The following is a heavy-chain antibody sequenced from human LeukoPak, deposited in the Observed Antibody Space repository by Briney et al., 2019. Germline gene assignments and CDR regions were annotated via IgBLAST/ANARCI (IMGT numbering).Heavy chain of an antibody. CDR3: VSAYGGLLDY. D-gene: IGHD3-16*01. V-gene: IGHV3-48*03. CDR1: GFTFSAYE. Sequence: PGGSLRLSCAASGFTFSAYEMNWVRQAPGKGLEWLSYISGSGDTIYYAESAKGRFTISRDNAKNSLYLQMSSLRAEDTAVYYCVSAYGGLLDYWGQGTLVTVSS. J-gene: IGHJ4*02. CDR2: ISGSGDTI.